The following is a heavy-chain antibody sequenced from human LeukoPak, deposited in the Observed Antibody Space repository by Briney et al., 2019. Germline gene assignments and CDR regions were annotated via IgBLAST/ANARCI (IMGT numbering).Heavy chain of an antibody. CDR2: ISSSSISI. D-gene: IGHD3-22*01. Sequence: PGGSLRLSCAASGFTFNTYNMNWVRQAPGKGLEWVSSISSSSISIFYADSVKGRFTISRDNAKNSLYLQMNSLRGDDTAMYYCARGLYYYDSHDTFNMWGQGTMVTVS. J-gene: IGHJ3*02. CDR1: GFTFNTYN. CDR3: ARGLYYYDSHDTFNM. V-gene: IGHV3-48*01.